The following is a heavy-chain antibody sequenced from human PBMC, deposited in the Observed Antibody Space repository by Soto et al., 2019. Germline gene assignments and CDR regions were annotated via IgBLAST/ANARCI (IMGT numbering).Heavy chain of an antibody. J-gene: IGHJ4*02. CDR1: GFSLTSGVG. CDR3: AHIDPEIVTVGGHGGFDY. Sequence: QITLKESGPPLVRPPHTLTLTCTFSGFSLTSGVGVGWIRQPPGKALEWLALLYWDDDKRYSPSLKNRLTITEDTSKNQGVLTMTNVGPVDTATYFCAHIDPEIVTVGGHGGFDYWGQGTLVTVSS. CDR2: LYWDDDK. V-gene: IGHV2-5*02. D-gene: IGHD5-12*01.